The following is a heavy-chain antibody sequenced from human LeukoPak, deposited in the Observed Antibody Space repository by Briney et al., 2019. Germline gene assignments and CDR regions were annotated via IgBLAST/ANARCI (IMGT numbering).Heavy chain of an antibody. V-gene: IGHV1-46*01. CDR2: INPSGGST. CDR3: ARDLSTGSFDY. CDR1: GYTFTSYY. D-gene: IGHD1-14*01. J-gene: IGHJ4*02. Sequence: ASVKVSCKASGYTFTSYYMHWVRQAPGQGLEWMGIINPSGGSTSYAQKFQGRVTMTRDMSTSTVYMELSSPRSEDTAVYYCARDLSTGSFDYWGQGTLVTVSS.